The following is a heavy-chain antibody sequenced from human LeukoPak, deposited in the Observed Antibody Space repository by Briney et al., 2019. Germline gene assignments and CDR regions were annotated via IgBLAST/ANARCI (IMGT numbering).Heavy chain of an antibody. CDR2: MNPNSGNT. Sequence: ASVKVFCKASGYTFTSYDINWVRQATGQGLEWMGWMNPNSGNTGYAQKFQGRVTMTRNTSTSTAYMELSSLRSEDTAVYYCARGTYYYDSSGLDAFDIWGQGTMVTVSS. CDR1: GYTFTSYD. J-gene: IGHJ3*02. D-gene: IGHD3-22*01. V-gene: IGHV1-8*01. CDR3: ARGTYYYDSSGLDAFDI.